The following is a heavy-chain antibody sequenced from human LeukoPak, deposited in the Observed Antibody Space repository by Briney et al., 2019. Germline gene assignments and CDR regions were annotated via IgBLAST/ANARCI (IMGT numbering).Heavy chain of an antibody. D-gene: IGHD6-13*01. CDR2: ISSSSSHV. CDR3: ARVLEAASFDY. Sequence: WVRQAPGKGLEWVPSISSSSSHVYYADSVKGRFTMSRDNAKNSLYLQMNSLRADDTAVYYCARVLEAASFDYWGQGSPVTVSS. V-gene: IGHV3-21*01. J-gene: IGHJ4*02.